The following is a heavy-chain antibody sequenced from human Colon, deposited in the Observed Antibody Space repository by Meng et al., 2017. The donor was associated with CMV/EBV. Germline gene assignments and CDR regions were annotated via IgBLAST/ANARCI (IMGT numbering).Heavy chain of an antibody. CDR2: ISGSSTYI. V-gene: IGHV3-21*04. CDR3: AQNNDVYNYGRGYFVN. Sequence: GESLKISCAASGFTFSTYTMYWVRQAPGKGLEWVAYISGSSTYIFYADSVKGRFTISRDNSENTLYLQLRSLGAEDTAIYYCAQNNDVYNYGRGYFVNWGQGTLVTVSS. CDR1: GFTFSTYT. J-gene: IGHJ4*02. D-gene: IGHD1-1*01.